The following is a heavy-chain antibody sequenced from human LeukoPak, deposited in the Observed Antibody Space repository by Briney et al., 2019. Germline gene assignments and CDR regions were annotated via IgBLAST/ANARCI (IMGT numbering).Heavy chain of an antibody. D-gene: IGHD2-2*01. Sequence: ASVKVSCKASGYTFTGYHMHWVRQAPGQGLEWMGRINPNSGDTNYAQKFQGRVTMTRDTSISTAYMELSRLRSNDTAVFYCARDYCSSTSCLFDYWGQGTLVTVSS. CDR3: ARDYCSSTSCLFDY. CDR2: INPNSGDT. J-gene: IGHJ4*02. CDR1: GYTFTGYH. V-gene: IGHV1-2*06.